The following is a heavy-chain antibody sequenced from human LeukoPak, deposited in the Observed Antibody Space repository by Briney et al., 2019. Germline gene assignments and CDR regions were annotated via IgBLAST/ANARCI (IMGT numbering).Heavy chain of an antibody. Sequence: GASVKVSCKVSGYTLTELSMHWVRQAPGKGLEWMGGFDPEDGETIYAQKFQGRVTMTEDTSTDTAYMELSSLRSEDTAVYYCATGGWLQFGWYFDLWGRGTLVTVSS. CDR3: ATGGWLQFGWYFDL. CDR2: FDPEDGET. D-gene: IGHD5-24*01. J-gene: IGHJ2*01. CDR1: GYTLTELS. V-gene: IGHV1-24*01.